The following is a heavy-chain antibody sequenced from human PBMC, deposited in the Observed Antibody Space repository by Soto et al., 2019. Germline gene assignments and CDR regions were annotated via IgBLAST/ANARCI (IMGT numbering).Heavy chain of an antibody. CDR1: GYSISSGYY. CDR2: IYHSGST. CDR3: ARDGAGIAARPGWFDP. Sequence: SETLSLTCAVSGYSISSGYYWGWIRQPPGKGLEWIGSIYHSGSTYYNPSLKSRVTISVDASKNQFSLKLSSVTAADTAVYYCARDGAGIAARPGWFDPWGQGTLVTVSS. V-gene: IGHV4-38-2*02. D-gene: IGHD6-6*01. J-gene: IGHJ5*02.